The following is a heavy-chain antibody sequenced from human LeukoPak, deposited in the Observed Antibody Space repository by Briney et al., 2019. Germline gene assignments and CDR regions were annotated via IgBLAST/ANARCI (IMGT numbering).Heavy chain of an antibody. V-gene: IGHV3-21*01. CDR3: STSRFCSSTSCLFPFDN. D-gene: IGHD2-2*01. Sequence: GGSLRLSCAASGFTFSSYNMTWVRQAPGKGLEWVSSISSSSSYIYYADSLKGRFTISRDNAKNSLYLQMNSLRAEDTAVYYCSTSRFCSSTSCLFPFDNWGQGTLVTVSS. CDR1: GFTFSSYN. J-gene: IGHJ4*02. CDR2: ISSSSSYI.